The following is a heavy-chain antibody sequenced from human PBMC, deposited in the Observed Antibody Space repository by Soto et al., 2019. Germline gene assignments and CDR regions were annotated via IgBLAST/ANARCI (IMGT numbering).Heavy chain of an antibody. CDR3: ARDSRTDCSSTSCLGSGYYYYMDV. Sequence: ASVKVSCKASGYTFTGYYMHWVRQAPGQGLEWMGWINPNSGGTNYAQKFQGWVTMTRDTSISTAYMELSRLRSDDTAVYYCARDSRTDCSSTSCLGSGYYYYMDVWGKGTTVTVSS. CDR1: GYTFTGYY. CDR2: INPNSGGT. D-gene: IGHD2-2*01. J-gene: IGHJ6*03. V-gene: IGHV1-2*04.